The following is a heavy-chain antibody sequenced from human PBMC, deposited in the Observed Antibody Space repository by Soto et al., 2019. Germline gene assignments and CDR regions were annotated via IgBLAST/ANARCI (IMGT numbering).Heavy chain of an antibody. V-gene: IGHV3-23*01. CDR3: AKDSGYYDSSGPSQH. D-gene: IGHD3-22*01. CDR2: ISGSGGST. CDR1: GFTFSSYA. Sequence: GGSLRLSCAASGFTFSSYAMSWVRQAPGKGLEWVSAISGSGGSTYYADSVKGRFTISRDNSKNTLYLQMNSLRAEDTAVYYCAKDSGYYDSSGPSQHWGQGTLVTVSS. J-gene: IGHJ1*01.